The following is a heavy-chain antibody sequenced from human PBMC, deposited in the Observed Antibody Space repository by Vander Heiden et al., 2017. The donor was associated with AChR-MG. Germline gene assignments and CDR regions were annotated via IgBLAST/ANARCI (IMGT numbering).Heavy chain of an antibody. V-gene: IGHV3-9*01. J-gene: IGHJ3*02. CDR3: AKDAVAAADLLGGAFDI. CDR2: ISWNSGSI. D-gene: IGHD6-13*01. CDR1: GFTFDDSA. Sequence: EVQLVESGGGLVQPSRSLRLSCAASGFTFDDSAMHWVRQAPGKGLGWVSGISWNSGSIGYADSGKGRFTISRDNAKNSLYLQMNSLRAEDTALYYCAKDAVAAADLLGGAFDIWGQGTMVTVSS.